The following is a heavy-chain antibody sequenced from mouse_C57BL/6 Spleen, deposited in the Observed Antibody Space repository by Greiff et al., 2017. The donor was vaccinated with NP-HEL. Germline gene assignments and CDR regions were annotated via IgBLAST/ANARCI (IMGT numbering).Heavy chain of an antibody. CDR1: GFSLTSYG. Sequence: QVQLKESGPGLVQPSQSLSITCTVSGFSLTSYGVHWVRQSPGKGLEWLGVIWSGGSTDYNAAFISRLSISKDNSKSQVFFKMNSLQADDTAIYYCARNWALNWYFDVWGTGTTVTVSS. V-gene: IGHV2-2*01. CDR2: IWSGGST. J-gene: IGHJ1*03. CDR3: ARNWALNWYFDV.